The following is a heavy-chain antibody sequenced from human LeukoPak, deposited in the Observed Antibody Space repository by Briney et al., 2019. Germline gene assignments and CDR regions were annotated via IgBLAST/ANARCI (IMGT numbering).Heavy chain of an antibody. CDR1: GGSISSSSYY. CDR3: ARATYYDFWSGYYYYYYMDV. D-gene: IGHD3-3*01. CDR2: IYYSGST. Sequence: SETLSLTCTVSGGSISSSSYYWGSIRQPPGKGLEWIGSIYYSGSTYYNPSLKSRVTISVDTSKNQFSLKLSSVTAADTAVYYCARATYYDFWSGYYYYYYMDVWGKGTTVTVSS. V-gene: IGHV4-39*07. J-gene: IGHJ6*03.